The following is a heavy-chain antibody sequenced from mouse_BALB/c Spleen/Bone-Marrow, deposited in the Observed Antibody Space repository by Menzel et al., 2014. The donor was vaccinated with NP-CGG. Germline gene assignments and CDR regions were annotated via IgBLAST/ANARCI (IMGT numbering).Heavy chain of an antibody. D-gene: IGHD2-10*01. Sequence: VKLVESGPGLVAPSQSLSITCTVSGFSLTSYGVHWVRQPPGKGLEWLGIIWAGGSTNYNSALMSRLSISKDNSKSQIFLKMNSLQSNDTAKYYCSISYYGNYKYYLDFWGQGTTLTVSS. CDR2: IWAGGST. J-gene: IGHJ2*01. CDR3: SISYYGNYKYYLDF. CDR1: GFSLTSYG. V-gene: IGHV2-9*02.